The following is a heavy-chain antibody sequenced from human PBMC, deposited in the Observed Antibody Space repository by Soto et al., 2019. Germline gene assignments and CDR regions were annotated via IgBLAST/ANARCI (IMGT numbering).Heavy chain of an antibody. J-gene: IGHJ6*02. V-gene: IGHV3-30-3*01. D-gene: IGHD3-3*01. CDR2: LSYDGSNK. CDR3: ARDPLLGNLEWLSYDGMDV. Sequence: QVQLVESGGGVMQPGRSQRLSCAASGFTFSNYAMHWVRKAPGKGLERVTVLSYDGSNKYYADSVKGRVTISRDNSKNTLYLQMNSLRAEDTAMYYCARDPLLGNLEWLSYDGMDVWGQGTTVTVSS. CDR1: GFTFSNYA.